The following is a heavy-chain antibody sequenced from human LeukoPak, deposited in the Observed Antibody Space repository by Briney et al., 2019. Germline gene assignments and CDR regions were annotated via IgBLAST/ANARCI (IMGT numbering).Heavy chain of an antibody. Sequence: PGRSLRLSCAASGFTFSSYGMHWVRQAPGKGLEWVAIIWYDGSNKYYADSVKGRFTISRDNSKNTLYLQMNSLRAEDTAVYYCARDMATINYACDIRGQGTMVTVSS. J-gene: IGHJ3*02. CDR3: ARDMATINYACDI. CDR1: GFTFSSYG. D-gene: IGHD5-24*01. V-gene: IGHV3-33*01. CDR2: IWYDGSNK.